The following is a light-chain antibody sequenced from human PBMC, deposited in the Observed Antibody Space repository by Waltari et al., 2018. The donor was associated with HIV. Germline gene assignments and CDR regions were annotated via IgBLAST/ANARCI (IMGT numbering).Light chain of an antibody. CDR2: DVT. V-gene: IGLV2-11*01. CDR3: CSYAGSYTFV. J-gene: IGLJ3*02. CDR1: SSDVGGYNS. Sequence: QSALTQPRSLSGSPGQSVAISCTGTSSDVGGYNSVSWYQQHPGKALKLMIYDVTKRPSGVPDRFSGSKSGNTASLTISGLQAEYEADYYCCSYAGSYTFVFGGGTKLTVL.